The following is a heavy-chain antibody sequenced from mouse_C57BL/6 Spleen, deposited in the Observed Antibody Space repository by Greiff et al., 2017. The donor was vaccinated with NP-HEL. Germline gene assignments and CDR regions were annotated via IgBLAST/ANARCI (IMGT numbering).Heavy chain of an antibody. CDR3: ARKHYSNCNYAMDY. CDR1: GFTFSDYG. V-gene: IGHV5-17*01. D-gene: IGHD2-5*01. Sequence: EVQVVESGGGLVKPGGSLKLSCAASGFTFSDYGMHWVRQAPEKGLEWVAYISSGSSTIYYADTVKGRFTISRDNAKNTLFLQMTSLRSEDTAMYYCARKHYSNCNYAMDYWGQGTSVTVSS. CDR2: ISSGSSTI. J-gene: IGHJ4*01.